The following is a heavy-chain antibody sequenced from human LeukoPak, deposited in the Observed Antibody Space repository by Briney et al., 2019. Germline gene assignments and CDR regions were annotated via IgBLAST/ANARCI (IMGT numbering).Heavy chain of an antibody. D-gene: IGHD3-3*01. CDR2: ISYDGSNK. J-gene: IGHJ4*02. CDR3: ARDSPEEWVILRGGPDY. V-gene: IGHV3-30*04. Sequence: PGGSLRLSCAASGFTFSSYAMHWVRQAPGKGLEWVAVISYDGSNKYYADSVKGRFTISRDNSKNTLYLQMNSLRAEDTAVYYCARDSPEEWVILRGGPDYWGQGTLVTVSS. CDR1: GFTFSSYA.